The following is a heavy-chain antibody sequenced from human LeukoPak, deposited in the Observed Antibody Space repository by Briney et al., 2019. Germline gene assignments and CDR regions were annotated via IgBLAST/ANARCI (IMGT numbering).Heavy chain of an antibody. D-gene: IGHD3-10*01. CDR2: INPNSGGT. CDR1: GYTFTGYY. J-gene: IGHJ4*02. Sequence: ASVKVSCKASGYTFTGYYMHWVRQAPGQGVEWMGWINPNSGGTNYAQNFQGRVTMTRDTSISTAYMELSRLRSDDTAVYYCAKALWGDYFEYWGQGTLVTVSS. CDR3: AKALWGDYFEY. V-gene: IGHV1-2*02.